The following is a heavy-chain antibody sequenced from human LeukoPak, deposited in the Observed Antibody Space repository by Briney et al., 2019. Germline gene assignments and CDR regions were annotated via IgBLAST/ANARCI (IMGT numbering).Heavy chain of an antibody. D-gene: IGHD2-21*01. CDR1: GFTFSNYG. Sequence: GGSLRLSCAASGFTFSNYGMHWVRQVPGKGLEWVAFIPYDGSNKYYADSLKGRFTISRDNSKSTLYLQMNSLRAEDTAIYYCAEDICGGDCYPHGGYWGQGTLVTVSS. CDR2: IPYDGSNK. CDR3: AEDICGGDCYPHGGY. V-gene: IGHV3-30*02. J-gene: IGHJ4*02.